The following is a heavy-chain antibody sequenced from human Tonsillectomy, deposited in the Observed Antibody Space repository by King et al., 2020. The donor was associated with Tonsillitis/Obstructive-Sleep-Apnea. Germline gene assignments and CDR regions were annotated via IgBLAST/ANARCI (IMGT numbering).Heavy chain of an antibody. CDR2: IYAGGST. V-gene: IGHV3-53*01. CDR1: GLTVVTNY. CDR3: ASGKTWLSS. D-gene: IGHD5-24*01. Sequence: VQLVESGGGLIQPGGSLRLSCAASGLTVVTNYMTWVRQAPGKGLEWVSGIYAGGSTRYADSVTGRFAISRDYSKNTVDLQMKSLRDEDTAVYYCASGKTWLSSWGQGTLVTVSS. J-gene: IGHJ4*02.